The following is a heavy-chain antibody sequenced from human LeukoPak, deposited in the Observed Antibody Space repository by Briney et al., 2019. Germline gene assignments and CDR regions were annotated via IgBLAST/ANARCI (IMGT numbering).Heavy chain of an antibody. V-gene: IGHV3-23*01. D-gene: IGHD3-10*01. Sequence: GGSLRLSCAASGFTFSSYAMSWVRQAPGKGLEWVSAISGSGGSTYYADSVKGRFTISRDNSKNTLYLQMNSLRAEDMAVYYCAKDPTMVRGVVQKGTRDDYWGQGTLVTVSS. CDR1: GFTFSSYA. J-gene: IGHJ4*02. CDR2: ISGSGGST. CDR3: AKDPTMVRGVVQKGTRDDY.